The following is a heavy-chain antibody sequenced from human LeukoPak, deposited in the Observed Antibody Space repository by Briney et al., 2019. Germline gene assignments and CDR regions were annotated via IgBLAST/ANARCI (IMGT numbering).Heavy chain of an antibody. CDR3: TRDFDFSSAI. CDR1: GFTFSSYW. V-gene: IGHV3-74*01. D-gene: IGHD3-3*01. Sequence: SGGSLRFSCAASGFTFSSYWMHWVRQAPGKGLVWVSRISPDGSTTGHADSVKGRFTTSRDNAKNTLFLQMNSLRAEDTAVYYCTRDFDFSSAIWGQGALVTVSS. CDR2: ISPDGSTT. J-gene: IGHJ4*02.